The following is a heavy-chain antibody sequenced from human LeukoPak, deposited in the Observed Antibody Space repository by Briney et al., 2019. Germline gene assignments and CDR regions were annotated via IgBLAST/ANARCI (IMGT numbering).Heavy chain of an antibody. CDR1: GGSFSGYY. D-gene: IGHD3-22*01. CDR2: INDSGST. Sequence: SETLSLTCAVYGGSFSGYYWSWIRQPPGKGLEWIGEINDSGSTNYNPFLKSRVTISVDTSKNQFSLKLSSVTAADTAVYYCARRYYYDSSSSPFDYWGQGTLVTVSS. V-gene: IGHV4-34*01. CDR3: ARRYYYDSSSSPFDY. J-gene: IGHJ4*02.